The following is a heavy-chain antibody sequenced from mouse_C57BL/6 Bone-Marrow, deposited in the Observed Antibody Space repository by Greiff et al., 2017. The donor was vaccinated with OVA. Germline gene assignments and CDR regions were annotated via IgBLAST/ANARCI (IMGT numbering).Heavy chain of an antibody. CDR2: IDPENGDT. CDR3: TTYRY. CDR1: GFNIKDDY. V-gene: IGHV14-4*01. Sequence: VQLKESGAELVRPGASVKLSCTASGFNIKDDYMHWVKERPEQGLEWIGWIDPENGDTEYASKFQGKATITADTSSKTVYLHLSSLTAEDTSVYYCTTYRYGGQGTTLTVSS. J-gene: IGHJ2*01.